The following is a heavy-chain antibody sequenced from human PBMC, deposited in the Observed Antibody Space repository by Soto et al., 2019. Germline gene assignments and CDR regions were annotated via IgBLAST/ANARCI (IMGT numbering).Heavy chain of an antibody. J-gene: IGHJ6*02. D-gene: IGHD3-3*01. V-gene: IGHV1-69*13. CDR2: IIPIFGTA. CDR1: GYTFTSYD. Sequence: SVKVSCKASGYTFTSYDINWVRQATGQGLEWMGGIIPIFGTANYAQKFQGRVTITADESTSTAYMELSSLRSEDTAVYYCAKSSYYDFCSGPAPYYYYGMDVWGQATTVTVSS. CDR3: AKSSYYDFCSGPAPYYYYGMDV.